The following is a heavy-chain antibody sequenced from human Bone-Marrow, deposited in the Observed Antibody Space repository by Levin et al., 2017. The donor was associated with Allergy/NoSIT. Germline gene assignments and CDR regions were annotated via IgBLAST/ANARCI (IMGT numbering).Heavy chain of an antibody. CDR2: IYSVGTT. V-gene: IGHV3-53*01. J-gene: IGHJ4*02. D-gene: IGHD3-16*01. CDR1: GFTVGNNY. Sequence: GESLKISCAASGFTVGNNYMCWVRQAPGKGLEWVSLIYSVGTTSYANSVKGRFTISRDNSKNTLYLQMDSLRVEDTAVYYCAGGPSRGYWGQGTLVTVSS. CDR3: AGGPSRGY.